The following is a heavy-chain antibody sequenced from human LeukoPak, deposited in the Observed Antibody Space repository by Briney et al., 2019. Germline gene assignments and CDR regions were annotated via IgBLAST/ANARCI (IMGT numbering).Heavy chain of an antibody. V-gene: IGHV4-59*01. Sequence: SETLSLTCTVPGGSISSYYWSWIRQPPGKGLEWIGYIYYSGSTNYNPSLKSRVTISVDTSKNQFSLKLSSVTAADTAVYYCARVKYSSGWYPPAFDYWGQGTLVTVSS. CDR2: IYYSGST. J-gene: IGHJ4*02. D-gene: IGHD6-19*01. CDR3: ARVKYSSGWYPPAFDY. CDR1: GGSISSYY.